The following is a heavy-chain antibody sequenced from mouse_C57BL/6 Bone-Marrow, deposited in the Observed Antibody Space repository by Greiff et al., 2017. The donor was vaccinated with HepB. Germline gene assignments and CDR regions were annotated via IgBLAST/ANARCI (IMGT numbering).Heavy chain of an antibody. V-gene: IGHV5-6*01. Sequence: EVQLVESGGDLVKPGGSLKLSCAASGFTFSSYGMSWVRQTPDKRLEWVATISSGGSYTYYPDSVKGRFTISRDNAKNTLYLQMSNLECEDTAMYYFATFTTVVATDYWGQDTTRTVSS. CDR2: ISSGGSYT. J-gene: IGHJ2*01. CDR1: GFTFSSYG. CDR3: ATFTTVVATDY. D-gene: IGHD1-1*01.